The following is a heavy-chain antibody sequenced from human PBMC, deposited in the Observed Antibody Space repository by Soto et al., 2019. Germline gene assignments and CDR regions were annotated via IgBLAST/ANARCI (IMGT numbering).Heavy chain of an antibody. Sequence: SETLSLTCTVSGGSISSYYWSWIRQPPGKGLEWIGYIYYSGSTNYNPSLKSRVTISVDTSKNQFSLKLSSVTAADTAVYYCARDSPDYYDSSGYTGALWDYWGQGTLVTVSS. CDR2: IYYSGST. J-gene: IGHJ4*02. CDR3: ARDSPDYYDSSGYTGALWDY. D-gene: IGHD3-22*01. CDR1: GGSISSYY. V-gene: IGHV4-59*01.